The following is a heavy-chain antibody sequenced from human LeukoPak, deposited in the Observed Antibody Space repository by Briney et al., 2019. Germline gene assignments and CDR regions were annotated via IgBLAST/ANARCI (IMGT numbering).Heavy chain of an antibody. CDR1: GFTFSSYG. V-gene: IGHV3-30*03. D-gene: IGHD3-16*01. J-gene: IGHJ3*02. Sequence: PGRSLRLSCAASGFTFSSYGMHWVRQAPGKGLEWVAFISYDGSNEYYADSVKGRFTISRDTSKTTLYLQMNSLRTEDTALYYCATELRILSWGVDAFDIWGQGTMVTVSS. CDR2: ISYDGSNE. CDR3: ATELRILSWGVDAFDI.